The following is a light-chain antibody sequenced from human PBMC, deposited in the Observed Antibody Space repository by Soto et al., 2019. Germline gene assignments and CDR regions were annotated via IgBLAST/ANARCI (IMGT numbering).Light chain of an antibody. Sequence: IGLTPSPGTPSLSPGERATLSLRASQSVSSSYLAWYQQKPGQAPRLLIYGASSRATGIPDRFSGSGSGTDFTLTISRLEPEDFAVYYCQQYGSSPRTFGQGSKVDI. CDR2: GAS. CDR1: QSVSSSY. CDR3: QQYGSSPRT. J-gene: IGKJ1*01. V-gene: IGKV3-20*01.